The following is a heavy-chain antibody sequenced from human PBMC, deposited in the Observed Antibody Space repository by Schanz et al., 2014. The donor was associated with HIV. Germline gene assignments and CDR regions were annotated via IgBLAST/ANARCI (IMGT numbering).Heavy chain of an antibody. D-gene: IGHD1-26*01. CDR1: GFTFSTYA. CDR3: SRDGGCSGSACYDYGMDV. CDR2: ISSSSSYT. Sequence: EVQLVESGGGLVQPGRSLRLSCAASGFTFSTYAMNWVRQAPGKGLEWVSSISSSSSYTYYADSVKGRFTISRDNAKNTLFLQMNNLSDVDTAVYAFSRDGGCSGSACYDYGMDVWGQGTTVTVSS. J-gene: IGHJ6*02. V-gene: IGHV3-21*01.